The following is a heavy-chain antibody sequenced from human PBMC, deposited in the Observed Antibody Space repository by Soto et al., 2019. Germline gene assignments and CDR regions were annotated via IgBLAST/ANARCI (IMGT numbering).Heavy chain of an antibody. CDR1: GGSLRGYY. V-gene: IGHV4-34*01. CDR2: INHSGST. J-gene: IGHJ6*02. CDR3: ARGRGYDFWSGYSLYYYGMDV. D-gene: IGHD3-3*01. Sequence: PSETLSLTCAVFGGSLRGYYWSWIRQPPGEGVGWIGEINHSGSTNYNPSLKSRVTISVDTSKNQFSLKLSSVTAADTAVYYCARGRGYDFWSGYSLYYYGMDVWGQGTTVTVSS.